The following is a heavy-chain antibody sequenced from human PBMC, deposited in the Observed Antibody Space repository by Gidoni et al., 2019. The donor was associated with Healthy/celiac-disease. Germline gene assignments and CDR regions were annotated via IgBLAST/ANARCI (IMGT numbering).Heavy chain of an antibody. V-gene: IGHV3-7*03. CDR1: GFTFSSYW. Sequence: EVQLVESGGGLVQPGGSLRLSCAASGFTFSSYWMTWVRQAPGKGLEWVANIKQDGSEKYYVDSVKGRFTISRDNAKNSLYLQMNSLRAEDTAVYYCAREGVTIFGVARLRYYYYYMDVWGKGTTVTVSS. CDR3: AREGVTIFGVARLRYYYYYMDV. CDR2: IKQDGSEK. D-gene: IGHD3-3*01. J-gene: IGHJ6*03.